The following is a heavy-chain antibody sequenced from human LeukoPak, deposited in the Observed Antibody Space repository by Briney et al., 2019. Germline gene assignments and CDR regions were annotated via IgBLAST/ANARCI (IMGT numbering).Heavy chain of an antibody. CDR2: IIPIFGTA. CDR3: ATTGGDIYYYYMDV. D-gene: IGHD3-16*01. V-gene: IGHV1-69*13. CDR1: GGTFSSYA. Sequence: ASVKVSCKASGGTFSSYAISWVRQAPGQGLEWMGGIIPIFGTANYAQKFQGRVTITADESTSTTYMELSSLKSEDTAVYYCATTGGDIYYYYMDVWGQGTLVTVSS. J-gene: IGHJ6*03.